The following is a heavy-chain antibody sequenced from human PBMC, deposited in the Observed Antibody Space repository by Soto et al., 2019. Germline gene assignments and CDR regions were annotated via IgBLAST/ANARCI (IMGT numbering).Heavy chain of an antibody. Sequence: SQTLSLTCAISGDSVSSNSAAWNWIRQSPSRGLEWLGRTYYRSKWYNDYAVSVKSRITINPDTSKNQLSLQLNSVTPEDTAVYYCARDGRGIVGATTHYYYGMDVWGQGTTVTVSS. V-gene: IGHV6-1*01. D-gene: IGHD1-26*01. CDR2: TYYRSKWYN. CDR3: ARDGRGIVGATTHYYYGMDV. CDR1: GDSVSSNSAA. J-gene: IGHJ6*02.